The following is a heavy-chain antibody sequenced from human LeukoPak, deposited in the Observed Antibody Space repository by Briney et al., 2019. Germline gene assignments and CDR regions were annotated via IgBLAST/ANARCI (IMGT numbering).Heavy chain of an antibody. Sequence: SETLSLTCTVSGGSISSYYWSWIRQPPGKGLEWIGYIYYSGSPNYNPSLKSRVTISVDTSRSQFSLKLSSVTAADTAVYYCARGSPGADANDYWGQGTLVTVSS. D-gene: IGHD3-10*01. CDR3: ARGSPGADANDY. CDR2: IYYSGSP. J-gene: IGHJ4*02. CDR1: GGSISSYY. V-gene: IGHV4-59*01.